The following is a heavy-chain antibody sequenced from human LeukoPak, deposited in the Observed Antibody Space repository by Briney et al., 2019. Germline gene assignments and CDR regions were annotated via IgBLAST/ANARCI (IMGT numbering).Heavy chain of an antibody. CDR3: TRDVFQPAPKWFDP. CDR1: GFNFGDYA. D-gene: IGHD2-2*01. Sequence: GGSLRPSCTASGFNFGDYAMSWVRQAPGKGLEWVGFIRSKAYGGTTEYAASVKGRFTISRDDSKSIAYLQMNSLKTEDTAVYYCTRDVFQPAPKWFDPWGQGTLVTVSS. CDR2: IRSKAYGGTT. J-gene: IGHJ5*02. V-gene: IGHV3-49*04.